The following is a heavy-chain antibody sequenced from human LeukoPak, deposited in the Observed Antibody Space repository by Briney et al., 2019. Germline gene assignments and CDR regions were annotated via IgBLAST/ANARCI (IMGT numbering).Heavy chain of an antibody. CDR2: MYHTGNT. CDR3: ARLNYGDYGDL. D-gene: IGHD4-17*01. V-gene: IGHV4-38-2*02. CDR1: GYSINSGYY. Sequence: SETLSLTCTVSGYSINSGYYWGWIRQPPGKGLEWIVSMYHTGNTHYAPSLQSRVTMSIDTSKNQFSLKLRSVTAADTAVYYCARLNYGDYGDLWGQGTMVTVSS. J-gene: IGHJ3*01.